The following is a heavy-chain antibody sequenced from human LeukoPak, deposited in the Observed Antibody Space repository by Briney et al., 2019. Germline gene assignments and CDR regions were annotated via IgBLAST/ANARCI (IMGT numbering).Heavy chain of an antibody. D-gene: IGHD3-3*01. J-gene: IGHJ6*03. V-gene: IGHV4-38-2*02. Sequence: SETLSLTCTVSGYSISSGYYWGWIRQPPGKGLEWIGSIYHSGSTYYNPSLKSRVTISVDTSKNQFSLKLSSVTAADTAVYYCARLLRFLIYTDVWGKGTTVTVSS. CDR2: IYHSGST. CDR1: GYSISSGYY. CDR3: ARLLRFLIYTDV.